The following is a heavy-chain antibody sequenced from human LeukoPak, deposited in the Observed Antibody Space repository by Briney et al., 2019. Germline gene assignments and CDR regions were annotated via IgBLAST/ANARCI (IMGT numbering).Heavy chain of an antibody. D-gene: IGHD1-26*01. J-gene: IGHJ4*02. CDR1: GFAFSSYD. V-gene: IGHV3-13*01. CDR3: AALGDSIY. CDR2: IGHAGDT. Sequence: GGSLRLSCAASGFAFSSYDMRWVRQVSGKGLEWVSAIGHAGDTYYADSVKGRFTISREDAKNYFFLQMSSLRAGDTAVYFCAALGDSIYWGQGTLVTVSS.